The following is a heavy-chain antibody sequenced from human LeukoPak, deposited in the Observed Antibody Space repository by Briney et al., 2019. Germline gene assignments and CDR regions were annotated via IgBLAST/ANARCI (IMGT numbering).Heavy chain of an antibody. CDR3: ARDPVIWSPIAAAGIKYYYYMDV. CDR1: GFIFSSYA. CDR2: ISGGGIVT. D-gene: IGHD6-13*01. Sequence: GGSLRLSCAASGFIFSSYAMSWVRQAPGKGLEWVSAISGGGIVTYYADSVKGRFTISRDNSKNTLYLQMNSLRAEDTAVYYCARDPVIWSPIAAAGIKYYYYMDVWGKGTTVTVSS. J-gene: IGHJ6*03. V-gene: IGHV3-23*01.